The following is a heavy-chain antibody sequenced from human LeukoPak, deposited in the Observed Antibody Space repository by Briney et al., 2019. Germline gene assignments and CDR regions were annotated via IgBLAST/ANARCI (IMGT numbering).Heavy chain of an antibody. Sequence: GGSLRLSCAASGFTFDDYMMHWVRQAPGKGLEWGALISWDGNSIYYADSVKGRFTISRDNGKNSLYLQMLNLRTEDTAFYYCAKDVATVGIVDFWGQGTLVTVSS. V-gene: IGHV3-43*01. CDR1: GFTFDDYM. J-gene: IGHJ4*02. CDR2: ISWDGNSI. CDR3: AKDVATVGIVDF. D-gene: IGHD2-21*01.